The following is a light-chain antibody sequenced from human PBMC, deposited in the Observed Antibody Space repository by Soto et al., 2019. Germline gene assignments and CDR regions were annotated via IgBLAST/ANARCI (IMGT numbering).Light chain of an antibody. CDR3: QQYNSYST. J-gene: IGKJ1*01. Sequence: DIQMTQSPSTLSASLGDRVTITCLASQSISSWLAWYQQKPGKAPKLLIYDASSFESGVPSRFSGSVSGTEFTLTISRLQPDDFATYYCQQYNSYSTFGQGTKVEIK. CDR1: QSISSW. CDR2: DAS. V-gene: IGKV1-5*01.